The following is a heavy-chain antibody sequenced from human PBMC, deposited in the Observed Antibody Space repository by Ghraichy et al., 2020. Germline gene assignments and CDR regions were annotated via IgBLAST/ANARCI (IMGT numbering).Heavy chain of an antibody. V-gene: IGHV3-23*01. CDR2: ISETGTYT. D-gene: IGHD2-2*01. CDR1: GFTFKNYP. J-gene: IGHJ5*02. CDR3: AECIGTSREGFDP. Sequence: GGSLRLSCAASGFTFKNYPMSWVRQAPGKGLEWVSSISETGTYTYYTDSVKGRFTISRDNSKNTLQLQMSSLRAEDTAVYYCAECIGTSREGFDPWGQGTLVTVSS.